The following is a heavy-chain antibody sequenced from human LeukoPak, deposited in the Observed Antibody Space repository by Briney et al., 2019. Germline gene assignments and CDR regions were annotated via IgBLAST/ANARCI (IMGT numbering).Heavy chain of an antibody. D-gene: IGHD2-8*01. J-gene: IGHJ6*03. Sequence: PGGSLRLSCAASGFTFSSYAMHWVRQAPGKGLEWVAVISYDGSNKYYADSVKGRFTISRDNAKNTLYLQMNSLRAEDTAVYYCASAIRDLVMGGNGRYYMDVWGKGTTVTVSS. CDR2: ISYDGSNK. CDR3: ASAIRDLVMGGNGRYYMDV. V-gene: IGHV3-30*07. CDR1: GFTFSSYA.